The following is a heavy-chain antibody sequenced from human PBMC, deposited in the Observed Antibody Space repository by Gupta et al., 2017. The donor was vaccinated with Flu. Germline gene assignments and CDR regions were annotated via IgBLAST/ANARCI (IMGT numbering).Heavy chain of an antibody. CDR3: ARWPEGYYYDSSGYYHDAFDI. Sequence: ECVSNISRSINTIYYADSVKGRVNISRDNAKNSRYMKMNSLRAEDTAVYYCARWPEGYYYDSSGYYHDAFDIWGQGTMVTVSS. CDR2: ISRSINTI. J-gene: IGHJ3*02. D-gene: IGHD3-22*01. V-gene: IGHV3-48*01.